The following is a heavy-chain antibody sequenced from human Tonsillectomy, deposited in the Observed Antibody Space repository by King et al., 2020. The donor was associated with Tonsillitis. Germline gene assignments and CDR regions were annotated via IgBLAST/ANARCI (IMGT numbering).Heavy chain of an antibody. D-gene: IGHD2-21*01. CDR2: IYYNGST. CDR3: ARHPVWWSDRRSGWFDP. Sequence: MQLQESGPGLVKPSETLSLSCTVSGDFITSGNYYGGWIRQPPGQGLEWIGSIYYNGSTYYNPSLKSRVTISVDTSKKRFSLKLRSVTAADTAVYYCARHPVWWSDRRSGWFDPWGQGTLVTVSS. J-gene: IGHJ5*02. V-gene: IGHV4-39*01. CDR1: GDFITSGNYY.